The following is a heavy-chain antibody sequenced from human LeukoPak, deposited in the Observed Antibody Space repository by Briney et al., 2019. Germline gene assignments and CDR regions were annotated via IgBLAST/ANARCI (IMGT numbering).Heavy chain of an antibody. Sequence: GESLKISCKGSGYRFTSYWIGWVRQMPGKGLEWMGIIYPGDSDTRYSPSFQGQVTISADKSISTAYLQWSSLKASDTAMYYCARVYYGSGSYPSGNYWGQGTLVTVSS. D-gene: IGHD3-10*01. J-gene: IGHJ4*02. CDR3: ARVYYGSGSYPSGNY. CDR1: GYRFTSYW. V-gene: IGHV5-51*01. CDR2: IYPGDSDT.